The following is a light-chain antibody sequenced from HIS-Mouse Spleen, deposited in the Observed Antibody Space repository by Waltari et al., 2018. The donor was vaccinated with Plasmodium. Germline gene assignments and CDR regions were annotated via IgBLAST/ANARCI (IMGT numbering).Light chain of an antibody. CDR2: QDS. V-gene: IGLV3-1*01. CDR1: KLGDKS. J-gene: IGLJ3*02. Sequence: SYELTQPPSVSVSPGQTASITCSGDKLGDKSACWYQQKTGQSPVLVIYQDSKRPSGIPERFSGSNSGNTATLTISGTQAMDEADYYCQAWDSSTAVFGGGTKLTVL. CDR3: QAWDSSTAV.